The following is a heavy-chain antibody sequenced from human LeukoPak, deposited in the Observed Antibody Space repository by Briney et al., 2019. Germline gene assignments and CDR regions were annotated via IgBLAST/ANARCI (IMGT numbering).Heavy chain of an antibody. CDR3: ARRGGDMPARGFMDV. D-gene: IGHD3-16*01. V-gene: IGHV4-30-4*07. J-gene: IGHJ6*03. Sequence: PSETLSLTCVVSGDSITSGGYSWSWIRQPPGKGLEWVGYIYDSGIAFYNPSLKSRVTMSVDTSKNHFFLNLSSVTAADTAVYYCARRGGDMPARGFMDVWGKGTTVTVSS. CDR1: GDSITSGGYS. CDR2: IYDSGIA.